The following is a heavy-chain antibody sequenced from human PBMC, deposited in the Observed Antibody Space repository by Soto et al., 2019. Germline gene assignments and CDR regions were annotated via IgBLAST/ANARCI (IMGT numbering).Heavy chain of an antibody. Sequence: QVQLVQSGPEMKKPGSSVKVSCKISGGTFSGTAINWVRQAPGQGHEWVGGIIPVFATTHYPQKFQGRVTITADDSTNTVYLELNRLRSADTAVYHCVRAPHNNRFQFFHWGQGPRVTVSS. V-gene: IGHV1-69*01. CDR1: GGTFSGTA. CDR3: VRAPHNNRFQFFH. J-gene: IGHJ1*01. D-gene: IGHD1-1*01. CDR2: IIPVFATT.